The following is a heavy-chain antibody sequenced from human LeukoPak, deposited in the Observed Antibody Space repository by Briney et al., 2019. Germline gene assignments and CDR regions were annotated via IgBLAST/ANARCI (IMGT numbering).Heavy chain of an antibody. D-gene: IGHD3-22*01. CDR2: ISYSGST. J-gene: IGHJ4*02. V-gene: IGHV4-59*01. CDR3: ARAWYYDSSGYYGFDY. CDR1: GGSISSYY. Sequence: SETLSLTCTVSGGSISSYYWSWIRQPPGKGLEWIGYISYSGSTNYNPSLTSRVTISIDMSKNHFSLKLTSVTAADTAVYYCARAWYYDSSGYYGFDYWGQGTLVTVSS.